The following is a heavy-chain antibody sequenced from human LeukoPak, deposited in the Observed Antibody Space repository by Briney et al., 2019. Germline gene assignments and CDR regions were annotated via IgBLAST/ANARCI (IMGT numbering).Heavy chain of an antibody. CDR2: IWYDGTNK. CDR3: ARDQRGFSYSKYYFDY. CDR1: GFSFSSYG. Sequence: HPGRSLRLFCAASGFSFSSYGMHWVRQAPGKGLEWVAVIWYDGTNKYYADSVKGRFTISRDNSKNTLYLQMNSLRAEDTAVYYCARDQRGFSYSKYYFDYWGQGTLVTVSS. D-gene: IGHD5-18*01. J-gene: IGHJ4*02. V-gene: IGHV3-33*01.